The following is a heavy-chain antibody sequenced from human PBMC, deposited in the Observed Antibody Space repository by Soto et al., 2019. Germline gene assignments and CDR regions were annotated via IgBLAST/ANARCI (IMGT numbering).Heavy chain of an antibody. CDR3: ARCLQGGSCYLGFQE. CDR2: INTKNGNT. Sequence: QVQLVQSGPEVKKPGASVKVSCKASGYTFDTYALSWVRRAPGQGLEWMGWINTKNGNTDYAQKFRGRVTMTKDASTTTAYMELRSLTSGDTAIYFCARCLQGGSCYLGFQEWSQGTLVTVSS. CDR1: GYTFDTYA. D-gene: IGHD2-15*01. V-gene: IGHV1-18*01. J-gene: IGHJ4*02.